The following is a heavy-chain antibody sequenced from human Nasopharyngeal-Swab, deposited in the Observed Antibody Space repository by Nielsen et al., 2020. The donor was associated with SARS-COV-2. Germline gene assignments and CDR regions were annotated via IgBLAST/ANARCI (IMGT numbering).Heavy chain of an antibody. CDR1: GFSLTSSGEG. CDR2: IYWDDDK. Sequence: SGPTLVKPTQTLTLTCTFSGFSLTSSGEGVGWIRQPPGQALEWLGPIYWDDDKRYNPSLESRLNSKMDTSKNQVVLTLTNVDPVDTATYFCAHGGYWKAFDVWGQGTLVTVSS. D-gene: IGHD3-10*01. J-gene: IGHJ3*01. CDR3: AHGGYWKAFDV. V-gene: IGHV2-5*02.